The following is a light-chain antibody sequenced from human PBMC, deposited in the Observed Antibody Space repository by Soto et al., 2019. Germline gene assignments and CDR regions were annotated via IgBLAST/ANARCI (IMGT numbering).Light chain of an antibody. J-gene: IGLJ3*02. Sequence: QSVLTQPPSASGTPGQRVTISCSGSNSNIGSNSMNWYQQLPGTAPKLLIHSNNQRPSGGPARFSGSKSGTSASLAISGVQSEDEADYYCAAWDGSLNGGVFGGGTQLTVL. V-gene: IGLV1-44*01. CDR3: AAWDGSLNGGV. CDR2: SNN. CDR1: NSNIGSNS.